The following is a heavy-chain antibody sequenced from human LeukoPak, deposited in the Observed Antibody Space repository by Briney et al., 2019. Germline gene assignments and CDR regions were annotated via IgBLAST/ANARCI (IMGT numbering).Heavy chain of an antibody. CDR1: GFIFGRDS. D-gene: IGHD4-17*01. CDR2: ISRDSDIR. J-gene: IGHJ4*02. V-gene: IGHV3-48*04. CDR3: ASDIQVYGDYVPPFDY. Sequence: PGGSLRLSCAASGFIFGRDSMNWVRQAPGRGLEWISYISRDSDIRYYADSVRGRFHISRDNAKNSLYLQMNSLRAEDTAVYYCASDIQVYGDYVPPFDYWVQGTLVTVSS.